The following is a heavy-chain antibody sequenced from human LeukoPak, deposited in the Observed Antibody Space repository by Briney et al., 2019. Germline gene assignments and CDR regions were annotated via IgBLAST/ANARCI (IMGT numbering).Heavy chain of an antibody. Sequence: GGSLKISCKGSGYSSTSYWIGWVRQMPGKGLEWMGIIYPGDSDTRYSPSFQGQVTISADKSISTAYLQWSSLKASDTAMYYCASTAVAAGQYYYGMDVWGQGTTVTVSS. J-gene: IGHJ6*02. V-gene: IGHV5-51*01. CDR3: ASTAVAAGQYYYGMDV. D-gene: IGHD6-13*01. CDR1: GYSSTSYW. CDR2: IYPGDSDT.